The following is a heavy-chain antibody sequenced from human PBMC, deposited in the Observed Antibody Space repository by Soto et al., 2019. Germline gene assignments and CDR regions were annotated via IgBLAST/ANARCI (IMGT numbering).Heavy chain of an antibody. CDR2: IFYTGST. CDR1: GGSISGHY. Sequence: PSETLSLTCTVSGGSISGHYWIWIRQSPGKGLEWIGHIFYTGSTNYNPSLKSRVTLSADTSKNQFSLRLTSVTAADTAVYYCARVGSSGWSPDYWGQGTLVTVYS. V-gene: IGHV4-59*11. D-gene: IGHD6-19*01. J-gene: IGHJ4*02. CDR3: ARVGSSGWSPDY.